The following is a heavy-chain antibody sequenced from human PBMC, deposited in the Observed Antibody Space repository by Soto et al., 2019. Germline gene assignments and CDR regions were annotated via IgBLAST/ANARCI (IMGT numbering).Heavy chain of an antibody. D-gene: IGHD3-3*01. J-gene: IGHJ5*02. CDR1: GGSISSGDYY. CDR3: ARISPSSGQPLS. CDR2: INHSGST. V-gene: IGHV4-30-4*01. Sequence: SETLSLTCTVSGGSISSGDYYWSWIRQPPGKGLEWIGEINHSGSTNYNPSLKSRVTISVDTSKNQFSLKLSSVTAADTAVYYCARISPSSGQPLSWGQGTLVTVSS.